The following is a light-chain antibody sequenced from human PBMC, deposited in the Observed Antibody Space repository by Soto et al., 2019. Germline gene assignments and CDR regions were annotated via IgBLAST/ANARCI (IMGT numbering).Light chain of an antibody. CDR1: ITSIGHNS. CDR3: ETWDSGLSAVV. J-gene: IGLJ2*01. CDR2: DND. V-gene: IGLV1-51*01. Sequence: QSVLTQPPSVSAAPGQKVTISCSGSITSIGHNSVSWYQQLPGAAPKPLIYDNDKRPSGISARFSGSKSGTSASLGVTGLQTGDEADYYCETWDSGLSAVVFGGGTKLTVL.